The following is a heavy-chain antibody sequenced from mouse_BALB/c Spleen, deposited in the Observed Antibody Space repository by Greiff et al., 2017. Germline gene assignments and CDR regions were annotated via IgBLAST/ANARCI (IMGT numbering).Heavy chain of an antibody. J-gene: IGHJ2*01. CDR3: ARLYYGSSSYYFDY. CDR2: ISSGGST. D-gene: IGHD1-1*01. Sequence: EVQVVESGGGLVKPGGSLKLSCAASGFTFSSYAMSWVRQTPEKRLEWVASISSGGSTYYPDSVKGRFTISRDNARNILYLQMSSLRSEDTAMYYCARLYYGSSSYYFDYWGQGTTLTVSS. CDR1: GFTFSSYA. V-gene: IGHV5-6-5*01.